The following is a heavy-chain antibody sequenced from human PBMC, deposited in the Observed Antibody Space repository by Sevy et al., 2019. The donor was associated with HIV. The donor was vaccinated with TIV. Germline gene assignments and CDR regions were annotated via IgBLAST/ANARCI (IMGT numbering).Heavy chain of an antibody. CDR3: ARTGDVYYGMDV. CDR1: GYSFTSYW. CDR2: IYVGDSDT. V-gene: IGHV5-51*01. J-gene: IGHJ6*02. Sequence: GGSLRLSCKGSGYSFTSYWIGWVRQMPGKGLEWMGSIYVGDSDTRYCPSFQGQVTISADKSISTAYLQWSSLKASDTAMYYCARTGDVYYGMDVWGQGTTVTVSS.